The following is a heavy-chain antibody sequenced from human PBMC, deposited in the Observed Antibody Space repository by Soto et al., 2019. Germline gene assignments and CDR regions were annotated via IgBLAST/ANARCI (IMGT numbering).Heavy chain of an antibody. V-gene: IGHV5-51*01. CDR1: GYSFTSYW. CDR3: ARTYFTISNYYYYMDV. Sequence: GESLKISCKGSGYSFTSYWIGWVRQMPGKGLEWMGIIYPGDSDTRYSPSFQGQVTISADKSISTAYLQWSSLKASDTAMYYCARTYFTISNYYYYMDVWGKGTKVTVSS. D-gene: IGHD3-3*01. CDR2: IYPGDSDT. J-gene: IGHJ6*03.